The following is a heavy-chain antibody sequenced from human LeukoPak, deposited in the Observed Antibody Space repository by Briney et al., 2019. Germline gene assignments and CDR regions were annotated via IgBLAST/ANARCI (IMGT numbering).Heavy chain of an antibody. Sequence: TSETLSLTCTVSGGSISSSSYYWGWIRPPPGKGLEWIGSIYYSGSTYYNPSLKCRITISIDTSKNQFSLKLSSVTAADTAVYYCARGTIVYDSSGYYSPNFDYWGQGTLVTVSS. CDR2: IYYSGST. CDR3: ARGTIVYDSSGYYSPNFDY. CDR1: GGSISSSSYY. V-gene: IGHV4-39*07. J-gene: IGHJ4*02. D-gene: IGHD3-22*01.